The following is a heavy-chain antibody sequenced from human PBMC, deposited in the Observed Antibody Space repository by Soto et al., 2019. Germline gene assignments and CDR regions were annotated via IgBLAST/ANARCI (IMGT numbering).Heavy chain of an antibody. J-gene: IGHJ4*02. CDR1: EFTFSSYA. Sequence: QVQLVESGGGVVQPGRSLRLSCAASEFTFSSYAMHWVRQAPGKGLEWVAVISYDGSNKYYADSVKGRFTISRDNSKNTLYLQMNSLRAEDTAVYYCARDYTTIFGVVIIEGNCDYWGQGTLVTVSS. CDR2: ISYDGSNK. D-gene: IGHD3-3*01. V-gene: IGHV3-30-3*01. CDR3: ARDYTTIFGVVIIEGNCDY.